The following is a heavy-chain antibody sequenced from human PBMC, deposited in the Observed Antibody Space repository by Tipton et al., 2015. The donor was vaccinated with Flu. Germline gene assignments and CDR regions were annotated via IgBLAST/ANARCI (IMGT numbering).Heavy chain of an antibody. Sequence: TLSLTCTVSGDSISNYYWSWIRRPAGKGLEWIGRIYTSETTNYNPSLKSRVTMSVDTSKNQFSLKLNSGTAADSAVYYCAAWARGGRTPDYWGQGTLVTVSS. CDR1: GDSISNYY. J-gene: IGHJ4*02. CDR2: IYTSETT. CDR3: AAWARGGRTPDY. D-gene: IGHD3-16*01. V-gene: IGHV4-4*07.